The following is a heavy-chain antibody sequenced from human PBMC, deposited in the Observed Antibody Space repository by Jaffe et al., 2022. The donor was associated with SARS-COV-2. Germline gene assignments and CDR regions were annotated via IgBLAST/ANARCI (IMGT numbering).Heavy chain of an antibody. Sequence: QVQLVESGGGVVQPGRSLRLSCAASGFTFSSYAMHWVRQAPGKGLEWVAVISYDGSNKYYADSVKGRFTISRDNSKNTLYLQMNSLRAEDTAVYYCARDGGRFLEYFDYWGQGTLVTVSS. J-gene: IGHJ4*02. D-gene: IGHD3-3*01. CDR1: GFTFSSYA. V-gene: IGHV3-30-3*01. CDR3: ARDGGRFLEYFDY. CDR2: ISYDGSNK.